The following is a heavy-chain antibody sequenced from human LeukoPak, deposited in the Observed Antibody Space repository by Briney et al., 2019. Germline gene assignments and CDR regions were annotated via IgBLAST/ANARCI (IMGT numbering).Heavy chain of an antibody. CDR1: GFTFSSYA. J-gene: IGHJ4*02. V-gene: IGHV3-23*01. CDR2: ISTSGVST. Sequence: GGSLRLSCAASGFTFSSYAMTWVRQAPGKGLEWVSSISTSGVSTNYAVSVKGRFTISRDNSKTMVYPQMNSLRAEDTAVYYCAKNTSGTYLDYWGQGILVTASS. CDR3: AKNTSGTYLDY. D-gene: IGHD1-26*01.